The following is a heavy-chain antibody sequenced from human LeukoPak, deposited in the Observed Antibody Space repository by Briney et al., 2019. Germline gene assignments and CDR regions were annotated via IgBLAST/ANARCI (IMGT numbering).Heavy chain of an antibody. CDR1: GGSFSGYY. J-gene: IGHJ3*02. V-gene: IGHV4-34*01. D-gene: IGHD5/OR15-5a*01. Sequence: PSETLSLTCAVYGGSFSGYYWSWIRQPPGKGLEWIGEINHSGSTNYNPSLKSRVTISVDTSKNQFSLKLSSVTAADTAVYYCARGDVYDWGAFDIWGQGTRVTVSS. CDR2: INHSGST. CDR3: ARGDVYDWGAFDI.